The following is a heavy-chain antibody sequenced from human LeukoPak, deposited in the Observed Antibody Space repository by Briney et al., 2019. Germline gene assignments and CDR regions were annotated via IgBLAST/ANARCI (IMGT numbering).Heavy chain of an antibody. CDR2: IYTSGST. CDR3: ARGRDYYYDSSGPFDY. Sequence: SETLFLTCTVSGGSISSYYWSWIRQPAGKGLEWIGRIYTSGSTNYNPSLKSRVTMSVDTSKNQFSLKLSSVTAADTAVYYCARGRDYYYDSSGPFDYWGQGTLVTVSS. D-gene: IGHD3-22*01. J-gene: IGHJ4*02. V-gene: IGHV4-4*07. CDR1: GGSISSYY.